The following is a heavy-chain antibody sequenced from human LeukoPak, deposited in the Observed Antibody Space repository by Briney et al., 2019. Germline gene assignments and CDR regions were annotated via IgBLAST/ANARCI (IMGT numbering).Heavy chain of an antibody. CDR1: GSTVSSNY. CDR3: ARRGYCSSTSCYNEDY. D-gene: IGHD2-2*01. V-gene: IGHV3-53*01. CDR2: IYSGGST. J-gene: IGHJ4*02. Sequence: GALRLSCAAPGSTVSSNYMSWVRQAPGKGLEWVSVIYSGGSTYYADSVKGRFTISRDNSKNTLYLQMNSLRAEDTAVYYCARRGYCSSTSCYNEDYWGQGTLVTVSS.